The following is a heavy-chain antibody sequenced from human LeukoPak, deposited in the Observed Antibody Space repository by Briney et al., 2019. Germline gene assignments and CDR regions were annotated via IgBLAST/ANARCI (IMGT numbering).Heavy chain of an antibody. J-gene: IGHJ5*02. CDR2: IYYSGST. CDR1: GGSISSYY. V-gene: IGHV4-59*08. CDR3: ARKAPLYNWFDP. Sequence: SETLSLTCTVSGGSISSYYWSWIRQPPGKGLEWIGYIYYSGSTNYNPSLKSRVTISVDTSKNQFSLKLSSVTAADTAVYYCARKAPLYNWFDPWGQGTLVTVSS.